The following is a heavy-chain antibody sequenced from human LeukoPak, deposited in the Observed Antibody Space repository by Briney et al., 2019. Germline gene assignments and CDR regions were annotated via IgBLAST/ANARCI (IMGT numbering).Heavy chain of an antibody. J-gene: IGHJ4*02. D-gene: IGHD1-1*01. Sequence: GGSLRLPCAAPGFSVKDYYMTWVRQSPGKGLEWVSVILRDGITHHADSMRDRFTISRHFSTNTLNLHMTNERPDDTAVYYCARGLATTGEDYWGQRGLVVVSS. CDR2: ILRDGIT. V-gene: IGHV3-53*04. CDR1: GFSVKDYY. CDR3: ARGLATTGEDY.